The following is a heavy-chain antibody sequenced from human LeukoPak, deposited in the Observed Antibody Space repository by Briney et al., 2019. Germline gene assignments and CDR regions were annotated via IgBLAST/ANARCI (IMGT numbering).Heavy chain of an antibody. Sequence: GGSLRLSCAASGFTFSNYDMHWVRHATGKGLEWVSTIGTAGDTYYPGSVKGRFTISRENAKNSLYLRMNSLRAGDTAVYYCARGAVAGDFDYWGQGTLVTVSS. CDR2: IGTAGDT. V-gene: IGHV3-13*04. CDR1: GFTFSNYD. CDR3: ARGAVAGDFDY. J-gene: IGHJ4*02. D-gene: IGHD6-19*01.